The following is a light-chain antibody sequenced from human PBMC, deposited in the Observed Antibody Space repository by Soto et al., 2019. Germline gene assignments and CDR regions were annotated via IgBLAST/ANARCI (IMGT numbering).Light chain of an antibody. J-gene: IGKJ1*01. CDR1: QSVRSN. CDR3: LQHKSYPRT. Sequence: EIVMTQPQVTLSVSPGERATLSCRASQSVRSNLAWYQQKPGQAPRLLMYDASTRATGIPARFSGSGSGTEFTLTISSLEPEDFATYYCLQHKSYPRTFGQGTKVDIK. V-gene: IGKV3-15*01. CDR2: DAS.